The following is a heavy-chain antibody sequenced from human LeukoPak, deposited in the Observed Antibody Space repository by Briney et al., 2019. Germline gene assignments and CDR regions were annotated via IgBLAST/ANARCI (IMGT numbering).Heavy chain of an antibody. D-gene: IGHD6-19*01. V-gene: IGHV3-21*06. Sequence: GGSLRLSCSASGFTFSSYAMHWVRQAPGKGLEWVSSVSGTSEYIYYADSVRGRFTISRDNAKNTVYLQMNSLRAEDTAAYYCARWYSSGWYSDYWGQGTLVTVSS. CDR2: VSGTSEYI. CDR3: ARWYSSGWYSDY. J-gene: IGHJ4*02. CDR1: GFTFSSYA.